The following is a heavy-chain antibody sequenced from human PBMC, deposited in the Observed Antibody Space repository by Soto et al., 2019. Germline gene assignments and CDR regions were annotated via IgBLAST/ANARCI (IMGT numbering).Heavy chain of an antibody. V-gene: IGHV3-23*01. J-gene: IGHJ4*02. CDR2: ISGSDGST. CDR3: AKRYCSGGTCYSALDY. D-gene: IGHD2-15*01. CDR1: GFTFSTYA. Sequence: GGSLRLSCAASGFTFSTYAMSWVRQAPGKGLEWVSGISGSDGSTYYADSVKGRFTISRDNSKNTLYLQMNSLRAEDTAVYFCAKRYCSGGTCYSALDYWGQGTLVTVSS.